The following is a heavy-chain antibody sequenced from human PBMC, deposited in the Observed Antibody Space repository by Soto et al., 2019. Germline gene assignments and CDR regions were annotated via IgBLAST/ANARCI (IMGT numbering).Heavy chain of an antibody. CDR2: MHYNGYT. CDR3: ARSSRFDS. D-gene: IGHD6-6*01. Sequence: PSETLSLTCTVSSDSISSHYCNWFRQPPGKGLEWIGYMHYNGYTSYNPSLRSRVTISVDRSKNQFSLKLSSVTAADTAVYYCARSSRFDSLGRGNLVT. V-gene: IGHV4-59*11. J-gene: IGHJ4*02. CDR1: SDSISSHY.